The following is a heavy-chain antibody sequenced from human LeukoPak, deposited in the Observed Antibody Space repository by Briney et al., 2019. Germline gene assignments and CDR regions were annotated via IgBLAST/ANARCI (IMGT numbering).Heavy chain of an antibody. J-gene: IGHJ4*02. Sequence: GGSLRLSCAASGFTFSSYWMHWVRQVPGKGLVWVSRMNRDGSSTTYADSVKGRFTISRDNAKNTLYLQMNSLRAEDTAVYYCARDRAFSYDSSGYFPIDYWGQGTLVTVSS. V-gene: IGHV3-74*01. CDR1: GFTFSSYW. D-gene: IGHD3-22*01. CDR3: ARDRAFSYDSSGYFPIDY. CDR2: MNRDGSST.